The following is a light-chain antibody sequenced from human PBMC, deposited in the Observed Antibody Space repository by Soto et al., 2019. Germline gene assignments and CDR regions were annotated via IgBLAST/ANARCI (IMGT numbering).Light chain of an antibody. CDR3: QHYGASPPFT. CDR2: DAS. CDR1: KSVISS. J-gene: IGKJ5*01. V-gene: IGKV3-20*01. Sequence: IVLTQSPVTLSLSPGERATLSCRSSKSVISSLAWYQQKPGQAPRLLIYDASNRATGIPARFSGSGSGTHFTLTISRLEPEDFAVYYCQHYGASPPFTFGQGTRLEI.